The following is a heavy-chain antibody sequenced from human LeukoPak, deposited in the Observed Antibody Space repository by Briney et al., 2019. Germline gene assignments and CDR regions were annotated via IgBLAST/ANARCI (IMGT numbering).Heavy chain of an antibody. J-gene: IGHJ2*01. Sequence: GGSLRLSCAASGFTFSTYVMSWVRQAPGKGLEWVSVISGSGGSTYYADSVKGRFTISRDNSKNTLYLQMNSLRAEDTAVYYCAKMGPYCGGDCYSWYFDLWGRGTLVTVSS. CDR2: ISGSGGST. CDR1: GFTFSTYV. V-gene: IGHV3-23*01. CDR3: AKMGPYCGGDCYSWYFDL. D-gene: IGHD2-21*02.